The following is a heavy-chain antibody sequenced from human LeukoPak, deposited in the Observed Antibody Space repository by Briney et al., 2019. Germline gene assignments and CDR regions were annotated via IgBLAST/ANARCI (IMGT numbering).Heavy chain of an antibody. Sequence: ASVKVSCKTSGYSFTNYYMHWVRQAPGQGLEWMGMINPRGGTTSQPQKFQGRVTMTRDTSTSTVYMEVSSLRSEDTAVYFCARDLSGSYHMYYFDYWGQGTLVTASS. CDR3: ARDLSGSYHMYYFDY. CDR1: GYSFTNYY. CDR2: INPRGGTT. D-gene: IGHD1-26*01. J-gene: IGHJ4*02. V-gene: IGHV1-46*01.